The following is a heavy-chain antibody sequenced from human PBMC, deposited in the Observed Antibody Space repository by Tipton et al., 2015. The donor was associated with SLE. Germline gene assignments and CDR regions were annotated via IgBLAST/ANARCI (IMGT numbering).Heavy chain of an antibody. D-gene: IGHD2-8*01. J-gene: IGHJ4*02. Sequence: TLSLTCAVCGGSFSDYSWSWIRQPPGKGLEWIGEINHSGSTNYNPSLKSRVTISMDPSQNQLSLRRSSVTAADTAVYYCARDCTTGVCYTTSFDYWGQGTLVTVSP. CDR1: GGSFSDYS. CDR2: INHSGST. V-gene: IGHV4-34*01. CDR3: ARDCTTGVCYTTSFDY.